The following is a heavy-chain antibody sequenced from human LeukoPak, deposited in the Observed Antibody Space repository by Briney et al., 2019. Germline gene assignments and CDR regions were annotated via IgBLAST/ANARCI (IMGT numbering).Heavy chain of an antibody. J-gene: IGHJ6*03. CDR3: ARDRGSGITMVRGVIRGYMDV. CDR1: GFTVSSND. D-gene: IGHD3-10*01. CDR2: IYVGGST. V-gene: IGHV3-53*01. Sequence: GGSLRLSCAASGFTVSSNDMSWVRQAPGNGLEWVSVIYVGGSTYYADSVKGRFTISRDNSKNTLYLQMNSLRAEDTAVYYCARDRGSGITMVRGVIRGYMDVWGKGTTVTVSS.